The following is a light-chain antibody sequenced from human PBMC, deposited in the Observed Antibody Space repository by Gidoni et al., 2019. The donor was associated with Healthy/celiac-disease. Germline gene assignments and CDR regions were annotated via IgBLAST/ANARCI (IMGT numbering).Light chain of an antibody. CDR1: QSVSSY. Sequence: EIVLTQDPATLSLSPGEGATPSCRASQSVSSYLAWYQQKPGQAPRLLIYDASNRATGIPARFSGSGSGTDFTLTISSLEPEDFAVYYCQQRSNWPRTFGQGTKLEIK. CDR2: DAS. J-gene: IGKJ2*01. V-gene: IGKV3-11*01. CDR3: QQRSNWPRT.